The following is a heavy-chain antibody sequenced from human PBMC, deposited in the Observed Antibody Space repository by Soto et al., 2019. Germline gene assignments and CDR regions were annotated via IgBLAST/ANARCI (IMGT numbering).Heavy chain of an antibody. CDR2: ISYDGSNK. D-gene: IGHD5-12*01. CDR3: ARESDMVATNPTFDY. Sequence: QVPLVESGGGVVQPGRSLRLSCAASGFTFSSYAMHWVRQAPGKGLEWVAVISYDGSNKYYADSVKGRFTISRDNSKNTLYLQMNSLRAEDAAVYYCARESDMVATNPTFDYWGQGTLVTVSS. J-gene: IGHJ4*02. CDR1: GFTFSSYA. V-gene: IGHV3-30-3*01.